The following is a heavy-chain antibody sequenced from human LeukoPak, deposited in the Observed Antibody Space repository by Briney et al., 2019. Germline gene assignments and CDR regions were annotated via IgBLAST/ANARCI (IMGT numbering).Heavy chain of an antibody. CDR2: ISSSSSYI. D-gene: IGHD3-10*01. Sequence: GGSLRLSCAASVFTFSSYSMNWVRQAPGKGLEWVSSISSSSSYIYYADSVKGRFTISRDNAKNSLYLQMNSLRAEDTAVYYCARDGIGGQIGYWGQGTLVTVSS. CDR1: VFTFSSYS. CDR3: ARDGIGGQIGY. V-gene: IGHV3-21*01. J-gene: IGHJ4*02.